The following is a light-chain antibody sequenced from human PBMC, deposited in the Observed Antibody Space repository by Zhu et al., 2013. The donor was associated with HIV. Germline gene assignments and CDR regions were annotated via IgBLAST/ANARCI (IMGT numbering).Light chain of an antibody. CDR2: GAS. CDR3: QQYKKWPPWT. CDR1: QGVGNN. Sequence: EVVLTQSPGTLSVSSGERATLSCRASQGVGNNLAWYQHKPGQAPRLLVFGASTRATGIPDRFSGSGFETEFTLTISSLQSEDSAVYYCQQYKKWPPWTFGQGTKVEIK. V-gene: IGKV3-15*01. J-gene: IGKJ1*01.